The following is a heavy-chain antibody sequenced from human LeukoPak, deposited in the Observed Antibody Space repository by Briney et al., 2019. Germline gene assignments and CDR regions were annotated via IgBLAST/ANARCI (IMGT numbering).Heavy chain of an antibody. CDR2: IYSGGST. J-gene: IGHJ2*01. Sequence: GGSLRLSCAASGFTVSSNYMSWVRQAPGKGLEWVSVIYSGGSTYYADSVKGRFTISRDNSKNTLYLQMNSLRAEDTAVYYCARARYYGSGSYSDWYFDLWGRGTLVTVSS. D-gene: IGHD3-10*01. V-gene: IGHV3-66*01. CDR3: ARARYYGSGSYSDWYFDL. CDR1: GFTVSSNY.